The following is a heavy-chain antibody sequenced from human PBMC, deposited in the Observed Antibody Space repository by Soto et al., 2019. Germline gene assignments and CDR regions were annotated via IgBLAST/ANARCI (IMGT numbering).Heavy chain of an antibody. CDR1: GYTFTSYD. Sequence: ASVKVSCKASGYTFTSYDINWVRQATGQGLEWMGWMNPNSGNTGYAQKFQGRVTMTRNTSISTAYMELSSLRSEDTAVYYCAVTGCSGGSCPYYYGMDVWGQGTTVTVSS. CDR3: AVTGCSGGSCPYYYGMDV. V-gene: IGHV1-8*01. D-gene: IGHD2-15*01. CDR2: MNPNSGNT. J-gene: IGHJ6*02.